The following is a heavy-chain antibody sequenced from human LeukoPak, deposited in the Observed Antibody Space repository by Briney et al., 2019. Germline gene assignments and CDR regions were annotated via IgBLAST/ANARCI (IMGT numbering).Heavy chain of an antibody. V-gene: IGHV4-59*02. CDR1: GGSVSNYY. J-gene: IGHJ4*02. CDR2: VYYSGST. CDR3: ARDSGKCTTASCSDYLDY. D-gene: IGHD2-2*01. Sequence: SETLSLTCTVSGGSVSNYYWSWIRQPPGKGLEWIGFVYYSGSTHYNPSLESRVTIPVDVSKNQFSLKLSSVTTADTAVYYCARDSGKCTTASCSDYLDYWGQGTLVTVSS.